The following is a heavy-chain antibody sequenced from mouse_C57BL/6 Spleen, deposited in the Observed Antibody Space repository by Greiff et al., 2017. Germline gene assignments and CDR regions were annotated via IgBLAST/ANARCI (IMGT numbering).Heavy chain of an antibody. D-gene: IGHD2-1*01. J-gene: IGHJ3*01. Sequence: QVQLQQPGAELVKPGASVTMSCKASGYTFTSYWITWVKQRPGQGLEWIGDIYPGSGSTNYNEKFKSKATLTVDTSSSTAYMQLSSLTSEDAAVYYCARWPYGNEGAWFAYWGQGTLVTVSA. CDR1: GYTFTSYW. CDR3: ARWPYGNEGAWFAY. V-gene: IGHV1-55*01. CDR2: IYPGSGST.